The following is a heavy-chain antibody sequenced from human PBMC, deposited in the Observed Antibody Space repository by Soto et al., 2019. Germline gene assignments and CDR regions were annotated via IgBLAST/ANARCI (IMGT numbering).Heavy chain of an antibody. CDR2: ISYDGSNK. CDR3: ARKGRLVRTSSSCSNY. D-gene: IGHD6-13*01. J-gene: IGHJ4*02. Sequence: PGGSLRLSCAASGFTFSSYAMHWVRQAPGKGLEWVAVISYDGSNKYYADSVKGRFTISRDNSKNTLYLQMNSLRAEDTAVYYCARKGRLVRTSSSCSNYWGQGTLVTVSP. V-gene: IGHV3-30-3*01. CDR1: GFTFSSYA.